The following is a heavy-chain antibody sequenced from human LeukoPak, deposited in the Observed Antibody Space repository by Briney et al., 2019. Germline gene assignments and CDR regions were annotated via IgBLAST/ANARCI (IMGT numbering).Heavy chain of an antibody. Sequence: GGSLRLSCAASGFSFISYGMHWVRQAPGKGLEWVSGIIDSGESTYYANFAKGRFTISRDNSNNTLYLQMNSLRAEDTAVYYCAKLGGQELHNYYVAVCGKGTTVAVSS. J-gene: IGHJ6*03. CDR1: GFSFISYG. CDR3: AKLGGQELHNYYVAV. V-gene: IGHV3-23*01. D-gene: IGHD3-16*01. CDR2: IIDSGEST.